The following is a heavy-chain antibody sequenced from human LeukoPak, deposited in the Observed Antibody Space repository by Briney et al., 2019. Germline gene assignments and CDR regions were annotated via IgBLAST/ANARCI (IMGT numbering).Heavy chain of an antibody. V-gene: IGHV3-33*01. CDR1: GFTFGAYG. CDR2: IWYDGSNQ. J-gene: IGHJ3*02. D-gene: IGHD3-10*01. CDR3: AREQYGSDDALDI. Sequence: GRSLRLSCAASGFTFGAYGMHWVRQAPGKGLEWVAVIWYDGSNQYYVDSVKGRFTISRDNSKNTVHLQMNSLRVEDTAVYYCAREQYGSDDALDIWGQGAMVTVSS.